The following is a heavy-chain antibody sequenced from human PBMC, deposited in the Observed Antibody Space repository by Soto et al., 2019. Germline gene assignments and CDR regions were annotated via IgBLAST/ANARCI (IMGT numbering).Heavy chain of an antibody. CDR3: ARDILSVGPRANDAFDV. J-gene: IGHJ3*01. Sequence: QVQLVQSGAEVRKPGASVNISCWASGFKFGANLINWVRQAPGQSLEWMGWINPDNGNTRYSQTFKGRVTISRHSSASIAYVEVTDLTSEDTAVYYCARDILSVGPRANDAFDVWGQGTMVSVSS. V-gene: IGHV1-3*01. CDR1: GFKFGANL. D-gene: IGHD2-8*02. CDR2: INPDNGNT.